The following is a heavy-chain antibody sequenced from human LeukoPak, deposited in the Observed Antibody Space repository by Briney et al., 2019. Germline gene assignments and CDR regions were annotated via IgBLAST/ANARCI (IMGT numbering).Heavy chain of an antibody. J-gene: IGHJ4*02. Sequence: KPSETLSLTCTVSGGSISSSSYYWGWIRQPPGKGLEWIGSIYYSGSTYYNPSLKSRVTISVDTSKNQISLKLSSVTAADTAVYYCARDRGDNWNYFDYWGQGTLVTVSS. V-gene: IGHV4-39*07. CDR1: GGSISSSSYY. D-gene: IGHD1-20*01. CDR3: ARDRGDNWNYFDY. CDR2: IYYSGST.